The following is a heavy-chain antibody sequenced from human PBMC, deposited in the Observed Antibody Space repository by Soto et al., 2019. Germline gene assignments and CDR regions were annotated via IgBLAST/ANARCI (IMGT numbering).Heavy chain of an antibody. CDR1: GYTFTGYY. CDR2: INPSGGST. J-gene: IGHJ4*02. CDR3: ARSPIPAFTKRGYYFDY. Sequence: SSVKVSCKASGYTFTGYYMHWVRQAPGQGLEWMGIINPSGGSTSYAQKFQGRVTMTRDTSTSTVYMELNSLRAEDTAVYYCARSPIPAFTKRGYYFDYWGQGTLVTVSS. V-gene: IGHV1-46*01. D-gene: IGHD2-2*01.